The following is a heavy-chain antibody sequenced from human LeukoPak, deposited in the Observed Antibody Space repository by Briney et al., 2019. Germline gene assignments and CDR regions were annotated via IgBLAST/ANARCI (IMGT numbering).Heavy chain of an antibody. CDR1: GGSISSGSYY. Sequence: SQTLSLTCTVSGGSISSGSYYWNWIRQPAGKGLEWIGRISTSGSTKYNPSLKSRVTIPVDTSKNQFSLKLSSVTAADTAVYYCARGPDYSNYVDYWGEATLVTVSS. CDR3: ARGPDYSNYVDY. D-gene: IGHD4-11*01. CDR2: ISTSGST. V-gene: IGHV4-61*02. J-gene: IGHJ4*02.